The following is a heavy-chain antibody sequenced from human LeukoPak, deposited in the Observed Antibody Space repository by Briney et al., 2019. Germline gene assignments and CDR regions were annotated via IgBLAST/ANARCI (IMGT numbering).Heavy chain of an antibody. CDR1: GGSISSSSYY. J-gene: IGHJ4*02. Sequence: PSETLSLTCTVSGGSISSSSYYWAWIRQPPGKGLEWIGSIYYSGSTYYNPSLKSRVTISVDTSKNQFSLKLSSVTAADTAVYYCVGGSMTTVTGFDYWGQGTLVTVSS. D-gene: IGHD4-17*01. V-gene: IGHV4-39*01. CDR2: IYYSGST. CDR3: VGGSMTTVTGFDY.